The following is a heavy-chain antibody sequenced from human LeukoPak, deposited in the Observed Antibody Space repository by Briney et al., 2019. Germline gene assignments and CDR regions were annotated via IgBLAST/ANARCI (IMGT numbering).Heavy chain of an antibody. CDR1: GGSISGFY. V-gene: IGHV4-4*07. CDR2: IYPSGGT. D-gene: IGHD2-21*01. CDR3: AREYGDLDY. Sequence: SEALSLTCTVSGGSISGFYWSWIRQPAGKGLEWIGRIYPSGGTNYNPSLKSRVTMSTDTSKNQFSLKLRSVTAADTAVYYCAREYGDLDYWGQGTLVTVSS. J-gene: IGHJ4*02.